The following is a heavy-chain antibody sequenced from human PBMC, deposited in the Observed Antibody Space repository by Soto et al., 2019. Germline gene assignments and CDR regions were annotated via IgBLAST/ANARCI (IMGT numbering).Heavy chain of an antibody. V-gene: IGHV4-4*02. CDR2: KHHSGST. CDR1: GGSINNGYW. Sequence: QVHLQESGPGLVKPSGTLSLTCGVSGGSINNGYWWTWVRQPPGKGLEWIGEKHHSGSTNYNLSLKSRVSISLDKSKNQFSLILSSGTAADTAVYYCAYSSGWWRLDVWGQGTTVTVSS. CDR3: AYSSGWWRLDV. D-gene: IGHD6-19*01. J-gene: IGHJ6*02.